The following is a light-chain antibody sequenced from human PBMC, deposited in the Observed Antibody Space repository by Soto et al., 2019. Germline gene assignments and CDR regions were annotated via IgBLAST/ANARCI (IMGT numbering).Light chain of an antibody. CDR3: SSYGSGSSLVV. CDR2: EVS. Sequence: QSALTQPASVSGSPGQSITISCTGTSYDVGENDYVSWYQNHPGKVPKLLIYEVSSRPSGVSHRFSGSKSGNTASLSISGLQAEDEADYYCSSYGSGSSLVVFGGGTKVTVL. CDR1: SYDVGENDY. J-gene: IGLJ2*01. V-gene: IGLV2-14*01.